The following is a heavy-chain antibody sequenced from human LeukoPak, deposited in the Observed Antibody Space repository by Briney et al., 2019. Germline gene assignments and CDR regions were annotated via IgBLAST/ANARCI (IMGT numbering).Heavy chain of an antibody. D-gene: IGHD1-26*01. J-gene: IGHJ1*01. V-gene: IGHV1-18*01. CDR3: ARDYTGSYWAYFQY. CDR1: GYTFTNYV. Sequence: SVNVSFKASGYTFTNYVIRGVRQAPGQGLEGMGWISVNNGNTKYAQNLQGRVTMTTDTSTTTAYMELSSLRSDDTAVYYCARDYTGSYWAYFQYWGQGTLVTVSS. CDR2: ISVNNGNT.